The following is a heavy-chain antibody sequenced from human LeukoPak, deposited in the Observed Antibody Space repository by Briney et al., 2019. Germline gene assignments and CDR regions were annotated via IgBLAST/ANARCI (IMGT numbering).Heavy chain of an antibody. CDR3: ARQEIEVDDAFDI. D-gene: IGHD3-22*01. J-gene: IGHJ3*02. V-gene: IGHV6-1*01. CDR1: GDTFSRNTAA. Sequence: SQTLSLTCALSGDTFSRNTAAWTWLRQSPWRGLEWLGRTYHRSKWYDDYAVSVKSRITVNPDTSKNQFSLQLKSVTPEDTAVYFCARQEIEVDDAFDIWGQGTMVTVSS. CDR2: TYHRSKWYD.